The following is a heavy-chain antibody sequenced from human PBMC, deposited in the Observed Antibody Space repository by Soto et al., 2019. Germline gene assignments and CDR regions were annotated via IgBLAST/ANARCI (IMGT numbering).Heavy chain of an antibody. V-gene: IGHV3-74*01. CDR2: IISGGTRV. Sequence: EVQLVESGGGLVQPGGSLRLSFAASGFAFSSDWMNWVRQSPGKGLEWVSRIISGGTRVSYADSVKGRFIITRDNAKNTLYLEMHSLTADDTAVYYCARERTSKGGMDIWGQGTTVTVSS. J-gene: IGHJ6*02. CDR3: ARERTSKGGMDI. CDR1: GFAFSSDW.